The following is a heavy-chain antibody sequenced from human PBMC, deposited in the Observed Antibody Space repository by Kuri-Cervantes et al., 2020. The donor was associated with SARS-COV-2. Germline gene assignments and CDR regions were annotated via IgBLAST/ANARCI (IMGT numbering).Heavy chain of an antibody. Sequence: LSLTCAASGFTSSSYAMHWVRAAPGKGLEWVAVISYDGSNKYYADSVKGRFTISRDNSKNTLYLQMNSQRAEDTAVYYCAREGSGSYWHYYYGMDFWSQGTTVTVSS. CDR3: AREGSGSYWHYYYGMDF. V-gene: IGHV3-30-3*01. CDR2: ISYDGSNK. D-gene: IGHD1-26*01. CDR1: GFTSSSYA. J-gene: IGHJ6*02.